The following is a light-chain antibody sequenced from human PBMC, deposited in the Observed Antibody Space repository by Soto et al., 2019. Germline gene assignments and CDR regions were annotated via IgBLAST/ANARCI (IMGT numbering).Light chain of an antibody. Sequence: DIVMTQSPDSLAVSLGERATINCKSSQTVLYSSNNKNYLAWYQQKPGQPPKLLIYWASTQQSGVPDRFSGSGSGTDFSLTIRSLQAEDVAVYYCQQYFGTPLTFGGGTKVEIK. J-gene: IGKJ4*01. V-gene: IGKV4-1*01. CDR1: QTVLYSSNNKNY. CDR3: QQYFGTPLT. CDR2: WAS.